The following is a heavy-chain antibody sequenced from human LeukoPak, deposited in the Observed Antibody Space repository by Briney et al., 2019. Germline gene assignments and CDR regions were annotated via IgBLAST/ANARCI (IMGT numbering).Heavy chain of an antibody. Sequence: PSETLSLTCTVSGYSISSGYYWGWIRQPPAKGLEWIGYIYYTGSTNHNPSLKSRVTISVDTSKNQFSLKLSSVTAADTAVYYCARVVYSGYDFRGAMDVWGKGTTVTISS. CDR2: IYYTGST. D-gene: IGHD5-12*01. J-gene: IGHJ6*03. CDR3: ARVVYSGYDFRGAMDV. CDR1: GYSISSGYY. V-gene: IGHV4-38-2*02.